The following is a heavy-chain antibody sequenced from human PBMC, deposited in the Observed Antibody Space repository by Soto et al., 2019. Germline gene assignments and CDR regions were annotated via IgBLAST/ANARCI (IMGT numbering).Heavy chain of an antibody. Sequence: PGGSLRLSCAVSGFTFNSYAMNWVRQVAGKGLEWVSSISGSGRTTYYADAVKGRFTISRDNSKNTLFLQMNSLRSEDTAVYYCAKGVTTIVATGSWFDHWGQGTLVTV. CDR1: GFTFNSYA. CDR2: ISGSGRTT. CDR3: AKGVTTIVATGSWFDH. J-gene: IGHJ5*02. V-gene: IGHV3-23*01. D-gene: IGHD5-12*01.